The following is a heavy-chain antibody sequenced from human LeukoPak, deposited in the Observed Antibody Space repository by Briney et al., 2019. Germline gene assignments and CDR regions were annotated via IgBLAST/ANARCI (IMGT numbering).Heavy chain of an antibody. V-gene: IGHV4-59*11. D-gene: IGHD6-6*01. J-gene: IGHJ4*02. CDR2: IYDSGYT. CDR3: ARTIESRPYYFDS. Sequence: KPSETLSLTCTVSSGSIRSHFWRWIRQPPGKGLEWIGYIYDSGYTKYSPSLKSRVTISIDTSKNQFSLKLNSVAAADAAVYYCARTIESRPYYFDSWGQGTLVTVSS. CDR1: SGSIRSHF.